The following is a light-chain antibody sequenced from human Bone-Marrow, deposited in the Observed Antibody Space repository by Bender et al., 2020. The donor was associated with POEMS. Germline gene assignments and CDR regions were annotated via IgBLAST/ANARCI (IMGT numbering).Light chain of an antibody. CDR1: SSDRGDYNY. V-gene: IGLV2-14*01. Sequence: QSALTQPASVSGSPGQSITISCTGTSSDRGDYNYVSWYQQRPGKAPKLMIYGVSNRPSGVSNRFSGSKSGNTASLTISGLQAEDEADYYCSSYAGTISWVFGGGTRLTVL. CDR2: GVS. J-gene: IGLJ3*02. CDR3: SSYAGTISWV.